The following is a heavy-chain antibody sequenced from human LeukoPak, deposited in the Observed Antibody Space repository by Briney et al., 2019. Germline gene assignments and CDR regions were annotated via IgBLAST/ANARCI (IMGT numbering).Heavy chain of an antibody. Sequence: ASVKVSCKASGYTFTSNGISWVRQAPGQGLEWVGWISAYNGNTNYAQKLQGRVTMTTDTSTSTAYMELRSLRSDDTAVYYCARDYGVVGATFFDYWGQGTLVTVSS. CDR3: ARDYGVVGATFFDY. D-gene: IGHD1-26*01. V-gene: IGHV1-18*01. CDR2: ISAYNGNT. CDR1: GYTFTSNG. J-gene: IGHJ4*02.